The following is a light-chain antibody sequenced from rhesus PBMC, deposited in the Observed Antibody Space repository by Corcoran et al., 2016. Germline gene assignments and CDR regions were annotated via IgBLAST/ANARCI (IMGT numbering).Light chain of an antibody. CDR1: QGISSW. Sequence: DIQMTQSPSSLSASVGYKVTITCHPSQGISSWLSWYQQKPGKAPKPLIYYASSLQSGVPSRFSGSGSGTDYTITISSLQPEDFATYYCDQYVDLPCSFGRGTKVEIK. V-gene: IGKV1-19*01. CDR3: DQYVDLPCS. J-gene: IGKJ2*01. CDR2: YAS.